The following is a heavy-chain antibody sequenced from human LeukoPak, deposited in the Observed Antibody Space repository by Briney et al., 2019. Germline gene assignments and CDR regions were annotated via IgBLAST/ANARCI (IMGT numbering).Heavy chain of an antibody. CDR1: GGTFSSYA. J-gene: IGHJ6*03. CDR2: IIPIFGTA. D-gene: IGHD1-26*01. V-gene: IGHV1-69*06. Sequence: SVEVSCKASGGTFSSYAISWVRQAPGQGLEWMGGIIPIFGTANYAQKFQGRVTITADKSTSTAYMELSSLRSEDTAVYYCARGVGATISYYHYYIDVWGKGTTVTASS. CDR3: ARGVGATISYYHYYIDV.